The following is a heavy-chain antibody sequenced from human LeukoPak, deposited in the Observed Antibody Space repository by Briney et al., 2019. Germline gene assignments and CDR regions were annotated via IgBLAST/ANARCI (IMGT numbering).Heavy chain of an antibody. CDR1: GYTFDTYW. Sequence: GESLKISCQTSGYTFDTYWIAWVRQMPGKGLEWMGIIYPSASYIKYSPSFEGQVNISADMSTSIAYLQWSSLKASDTAIYYCARFYGGYVGYYSDYWGQGTLVAVSS. CDR3: ARFYGGYVGYYSDY. D-gene: IGHD5-12*01. CDR2: IYPSASYI. V-gene: IGHV5-51*01. J-gene: IGHJ4*02.